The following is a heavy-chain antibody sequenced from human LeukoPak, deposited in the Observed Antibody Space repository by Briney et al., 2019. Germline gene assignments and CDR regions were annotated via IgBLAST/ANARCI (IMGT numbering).Heavy chain of an antibody. CDR3: TSPPWGSQGF. D-gene: IGHD7-27*01. V-gene: IGHV3-7*03. Sequence: PGGSLRLSCAASGFTFSTYFMSWVRQAPGKGLEWVANLHPDGSHQYYVDSVRGRFTISRDNAKNSLYLQMNNLRAEDTAVYLCTSPPWGSQGFWGQGTLVTVSS. CDR2: LHPDGSHQ. J-gene: IGHJ4*02. CDR1: GFTFSTYF.